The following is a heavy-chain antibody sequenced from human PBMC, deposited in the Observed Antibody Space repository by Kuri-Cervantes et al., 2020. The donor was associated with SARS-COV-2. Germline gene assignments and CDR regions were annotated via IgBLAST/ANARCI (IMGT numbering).Heavy chain of an antibody. CDR1: GSSISEGTTYY. CDR2: IYSGGTT. CDR3: ARRGAGSPSAAFDI. Sequence: ESLKISCTFSGSSISEGTTYYWAWIRQPQGKGLEWIGSIYSGGTTYYDPSLKSRVTISVDTSKNQFPLTLSSVTAADTAVYYCARRGAGSPSAAFDIWGLGTMVTVSS. D-gene: IGHD3-10*01. V-gene: IGHV4-39*01. J-gene: IGHJ3*02.